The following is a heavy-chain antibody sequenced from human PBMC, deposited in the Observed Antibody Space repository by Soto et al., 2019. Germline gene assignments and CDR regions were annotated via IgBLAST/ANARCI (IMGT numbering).Heavy chain of an antibody. J-gene: IGHJ6*02. D-gene: IGHD2-2*01. CDR3: AREVFCSSSSCQVRYGMDV. CDR1: GFTVSSHY. V-gene: IGHV3-53*01. Sequence: GGSLRLSCAPSGFTVSSHYMSWVRQAPGKGLEWVSVINSGCSTYYADSVKGRFTISRDHSRNTLYLQMNSLRVEDTAVYYCAREVFCSSSSCQVRYGMDVWGQGTTVPVSS. CDR2: INSGCST.